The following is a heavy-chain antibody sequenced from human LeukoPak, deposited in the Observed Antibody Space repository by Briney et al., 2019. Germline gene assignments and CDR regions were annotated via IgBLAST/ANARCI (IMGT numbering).Heavy chain of an antibody. D-gene: IGHD3-10*01. CDR2: INPNSGGT. CDR3: ARAYDVLLWFGELYY. Sequence: GASVKVSCKASGYTFTGYYMHWVRQAPGQGLEWMGRINPNSGGTNYAQKFQGRVTMTRDTSISTAYMELSRLRSDDTAVYYCARAYDVLLWFGELYYWGQGTLVTVSS. V-gene: IGHV1-2*06. CDR1: GYTFTGYY. J-gene: IGHJ4*02.